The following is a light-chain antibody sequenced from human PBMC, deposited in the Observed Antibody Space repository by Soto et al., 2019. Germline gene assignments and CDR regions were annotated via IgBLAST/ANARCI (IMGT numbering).Light chain of an antibody. CDR2: GAS. CDR3: QQYGSSSPIP. J-gene: IGKJ5*01. CDR1: QSVSSSY. V-gene: IGKV3-20*01. Sequence: EIVLTQSPGTLSLSPGERATLSCRASQSVSSSYLAWYQQKPGQAPRLLIYGASSRATGIPDRFSGSGSGTDFTLTISRLEPEDFAVYYCQQYGSSSPIPFGQGTRLEIK.